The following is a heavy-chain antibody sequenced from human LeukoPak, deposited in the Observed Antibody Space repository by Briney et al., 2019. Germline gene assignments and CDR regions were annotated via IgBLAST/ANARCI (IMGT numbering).Heavy chain of an antibody. CDR1: GFTFNRYG. D-gene: IGHD3/OR15-3a*01. CDR2: ISDDGRRK. J-gene: IGHJ4*02. V-gene: IGHV3-30*03. CDR3: VIWNGDFWTGYYLDD. Sequence: GGSLRLSCAASGFTFNRYGMHWVRQAPGKGLECVALISDDGRRKFYADSVKDRFTISRDDSKNTLYLQMSSLRAQDTAMYYCVIWNGDFWTGYYLDDWGQGTLVTVSS.